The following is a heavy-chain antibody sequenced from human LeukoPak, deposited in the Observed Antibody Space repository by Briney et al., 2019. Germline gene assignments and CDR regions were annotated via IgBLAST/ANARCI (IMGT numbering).Heavy chain of an antibody. CDR2: IYYSGST. J-gene: IGHJ4*02. V-gene: IGHV4-59*01. Sequence: SETLSLTCTVSRGSISSYYWSWTRQPPGQGLEWIGYIYYSGSTDYNPSLKSRVNISVDTSKNQFSLKLSSVTAADTAVYYCARVRVSSGSHPWYFDYWGQGTLVTVSS. D-gene: IGHD3-22*01. CDR1: RGSISSYY. CDR3: ARVRVSSGSHPWYFDY.